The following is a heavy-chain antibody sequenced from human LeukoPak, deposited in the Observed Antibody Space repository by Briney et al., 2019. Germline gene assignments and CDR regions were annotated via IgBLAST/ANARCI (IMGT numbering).Heavy chain of an antibody. D-gene: IGHD3-3*01. Sequence: PGGSLRLSCAASGFTFSSYAMSWVRQAPGKGLEWVSAISGSSGSTYYADSVKGRFTISRDNSKNTLYLQMNSLRAEDTAVYYCAKDADLGYDFWSGYFSFDYWGQGTLVTVSS. CDR2: ISGSSGST. CDR1: GFTFSSYA. CDR3: AKDADLGYDFWSGYFSFDY. J-gene: IGHJ4*02. V-gene: IGHV3-23*01.